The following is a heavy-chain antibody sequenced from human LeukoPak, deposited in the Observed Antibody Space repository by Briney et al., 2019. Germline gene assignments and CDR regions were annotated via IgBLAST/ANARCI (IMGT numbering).Heavy chain of an antibody. D-gene: IGHD6-6*01. V-gene: IGHV1-69*04. Sequence: SVKVSCKASGGTFSSYAISRVRQAPGQGLEWMGRIIPIFGIANYAQKFQGRVTITADKSTSTAYMELSSLRSEDTAVYYCARDLEYSSSSNWFDPWGQGTLVTVSS. CDR3: ARDLEYSSSSNWFDP. J-gene: IGHJ5*02. CDR1: GGTFSSYA. CDR2: IIPIFGIA.